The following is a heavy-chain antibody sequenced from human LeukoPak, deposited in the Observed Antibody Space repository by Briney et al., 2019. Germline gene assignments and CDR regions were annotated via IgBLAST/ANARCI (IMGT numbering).Heavy chain of an antibody. V-gene: IGHV2-5*02. Sequence: SGPTLVKPTQTLTLTCTFSGFSLSTSGVGVGWIRQPPGKALEWLALIYWDDDKRYSPSLKSRLTITKDTSKNQVVLTMTNMDPVDTATYHCAHRGEMATIVGILEAFDIWGQGTMVTVSS. CDR3: AHRGEMATIVGILEAFDI. CDR2: IYWDDDK. D-gene: IGHD5-24*01. J-gene: IGHJ3*02. CDR1: GFSLSTSGVG.